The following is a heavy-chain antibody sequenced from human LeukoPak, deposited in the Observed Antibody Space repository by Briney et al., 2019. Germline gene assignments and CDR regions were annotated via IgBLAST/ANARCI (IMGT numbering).Heavy chain of an antibody. CDR3: ARFRLGY. J-gene: IGHJ4*02. V-gene: IGHV4-39*07. CDR1: GGSISSGGYY. Sequence: PSETLSLTCTVSGGSISSGGYYWSWIRQPPGKGLEWIGEINHSGSTNYNPSLKSRVTISVDTSKNQFSLKLSSVTAADTAVYYCARFRLGYWGQGTLVTVSS. CDR2: INHSGST. D-gene: IGHD3-22*01.